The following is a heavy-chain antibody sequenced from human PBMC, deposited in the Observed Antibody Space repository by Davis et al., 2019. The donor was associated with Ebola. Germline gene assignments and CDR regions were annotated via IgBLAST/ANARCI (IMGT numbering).Heavy chain of an antibody. CDR2: INPHNGNT. V-gene: IGHV1-18*04. D-gene: IGHD3-3*01. J-gene: IGHJ4*02. CDR3: ARDVFSRNYFDY. Sequence: ASVKVSCKASGYTFTNYGITWVRQAPGQGLEWMGWINPHNGNTNYAQNVQGRVIMTSDTATTTAYMEVGSLRSDDTAVYYCARDVFSRNYFDYWGQGTLVTVSS. CDR1: GYTFTNYG.